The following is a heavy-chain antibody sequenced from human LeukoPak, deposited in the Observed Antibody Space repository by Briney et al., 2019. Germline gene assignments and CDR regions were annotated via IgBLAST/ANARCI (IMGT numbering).Heavy chain of an antibody. D-gene: IGHD1-26*01. CDR2: IGASGGPT. V-gene: IGHV3-23*01. J-gene: IGHJ4*02. Sequence: GGSLRLSCAASGFTFSSCAMSWVRQAPEKGLEWVSAIGASGGPTFYSDSVRGRFTISRDNSKNTLYLQLNSLRAEDTAVYYCATLARFSGSYHGVDYWGQGSMVTASS. CDR1: GFTFSSCA. CDR3: ATLARFSGSYHGVDY.